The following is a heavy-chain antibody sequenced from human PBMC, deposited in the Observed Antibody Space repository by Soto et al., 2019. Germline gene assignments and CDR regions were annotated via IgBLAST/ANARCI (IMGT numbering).Heavy chain of an antibody. CDR3: ARDPEGINDFGY. J-gene: IGHJ4*02. Sequence: EVQLVESGGGLVQPGGSLRLSCAASGFTFSNYGMNWARQAPGRGLEWVTHINAPGETKSYSDSVKGRFTVSRDDAKNSLYLQMSSLRADDTAIYCCARDPEGINDFGYWGQGTLVTVSS. CDR1: GFTFSNYG. CDR2: INAPGETK. D-gene: IGHD2-21*01. V-gene: IGHV3-48*04.